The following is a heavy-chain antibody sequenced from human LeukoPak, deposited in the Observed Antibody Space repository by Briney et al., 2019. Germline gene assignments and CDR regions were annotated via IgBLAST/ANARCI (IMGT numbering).Heavy chain of an antibody. Sequence: PSETLSLTCNVSGGSISNYYWSWIRQPPGKGLEWIGYISYSGSTNYNPSLKSRVTISVDTSKNQFSLKLSSVTAADTAVYYCAREVAAAPNWFDPWGQGTLVTVSS. V-gene: IGHV4-59*01. J-gene: IGHJ5*02. CDR1: GGSISNYY. CDR3: AREVAAAPNWFDP. CDR2: ISYSGST. D-gene: IGHD6-13*01.